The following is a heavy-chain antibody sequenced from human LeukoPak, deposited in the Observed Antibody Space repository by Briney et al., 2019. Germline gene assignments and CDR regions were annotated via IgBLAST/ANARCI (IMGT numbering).Heavy chain of an antibody. CDR3: AAGSMTTVTTKAATVYYLCMDV. J-gene: IGHJ6*01. V-gene: IGHV4-34*01. CDR1: GGSFSGYY. Sequence: PSETLSCKSAVYGGSFSGYYWSWIRQPPGKGLEWIGEINHSGSTNYNPSLKSRVTISVDTFKNPFSLKLSSVTAADTAVYYCAAGSMTTVTTKAATVYYLCMDVCGEEGNVTVSS. CDR2: INHSGST. D-gene: IGHD4-11*01.